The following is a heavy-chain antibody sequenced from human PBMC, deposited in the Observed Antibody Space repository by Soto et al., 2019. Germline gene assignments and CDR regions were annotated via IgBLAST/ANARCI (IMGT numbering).Heavy chain of an antibody. CDR1: GYTFSSYA. CDR3: ARADYGGDYFDY. D-gene: IGHD4-17*01. J-gene: IGHJ4*02. CDR2: ISYDGSNK. Sequence: PGGSLRLSCAASGYTFSSYAMHWVRQAPGKGLEWVAVISYDGSNKYYADSVKGRFTISRDSSKNTLYVQMNSLRAEDTAVYYCARADYGGDYFDYWGQGTLVTVSS. V-gene: IGHV3-30-3*01.